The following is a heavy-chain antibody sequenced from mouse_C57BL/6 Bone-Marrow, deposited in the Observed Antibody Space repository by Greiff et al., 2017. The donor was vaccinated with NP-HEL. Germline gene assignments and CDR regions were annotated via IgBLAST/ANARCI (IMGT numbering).Heavy chain of an antibody. CDR2: ISDGGSYT. D-gene: IGHD1-1*01. V-gene: IGHV5-4*01. J-gene: IGHJ2*01. CDR3: AREGYYGSLDY. CDR1: GFTFSSYA. Sequence: DVKLVESGGGLVKPGGSLKLSCAASGFTFSSYAMSWVRQTPEQRLEWVATISDGGSYTYYPDNVKGRFTISRDNAKNNLYLQMSHLKSEDTAMYYCAREGYYGSLDYWGQGTTLTVSS.